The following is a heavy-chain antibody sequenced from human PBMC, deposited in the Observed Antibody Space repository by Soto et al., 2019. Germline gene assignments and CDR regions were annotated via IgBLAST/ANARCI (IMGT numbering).Heavy chain of an antibody. Sequence: GESLKISCEASGYTFTTYWITWVRQMPGEGLEWMGRIDPRDSYVNYNPSFQGHVTISVDKSTATAYLQWSSLKASDTAIYYCARWLLRSSLDFWGQGTLVTVYS. J-gene: IGHJ4*02. CDR1: GYTFTTYW. CDR2: IDPRDSYV. CDR3: ARWLLRSSLDF. V-gene: IGHV5-10-1*01. D-gene: IGHD6-6*01.